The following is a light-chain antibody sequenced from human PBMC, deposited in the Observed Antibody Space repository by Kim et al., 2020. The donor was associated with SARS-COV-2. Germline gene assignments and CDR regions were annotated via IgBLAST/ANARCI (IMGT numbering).Light chain of an antibody. Sequence: EVVLTQSPATLSVSLGERVTLSCRASQSVSSSLAWYQQKLGQAPRLLMYAASTRATGIPARFSGTGSGTEFTLTISSLQSEDFAVYYCQQYNNWPPYTFGQGTKLEI. CDR1: QSVSSS. J-gene: IGKJ2*01. V-gene: IGKV3-15*01. CDR2: AAS. CDR3: QQYNNWPPYT.